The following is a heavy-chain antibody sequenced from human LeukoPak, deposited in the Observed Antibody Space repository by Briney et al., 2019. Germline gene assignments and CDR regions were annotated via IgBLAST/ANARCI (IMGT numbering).Heavy chain of an antibody. J-gene: IGHJ4*02. D-gene: IGHD6-13*01. CDR1: GFTFGTFA. V-gene: IGHV3-23*01. CDR3: AKYIFSSTPYFDY. Sequence: PGGSLRLSCAASGFTFGTFAMTWVRQAPGKRPEWVSSITNSGSSTYYADSVRGRFTIPRDNSKNTLYLQMFGLRAEDTAVYFCAKYIFSSTPYFDYWGQGTLVTVSS. CDR2: ITNSGSST.